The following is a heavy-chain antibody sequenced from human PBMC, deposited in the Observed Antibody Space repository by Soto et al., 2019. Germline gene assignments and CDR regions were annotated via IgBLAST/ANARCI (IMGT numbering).Heavy chain of an antibody. CDR2: ISGLNGDT. J-gene: IGHJ6*01. D-gene: IGHD5-12*01. CDR3: AREVRVDAHMKDYYYYYGIDF. Sequence: GASGQVCCDTAGYPFGIYGISWERQAPGHGLGWLGWISGLNGDTTSAQRLQGRVTMTPDTSTSTDYMELRGLRSGDTAVYYCAREVRVDAHMKDYYYYYGIDF. CDR1: GYPFGIYG. V-gene: IGHV1-18*04.